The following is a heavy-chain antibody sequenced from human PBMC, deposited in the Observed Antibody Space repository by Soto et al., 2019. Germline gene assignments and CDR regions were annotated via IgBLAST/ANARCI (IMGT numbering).Heavy chain of an antibody. CDR3: ARGIAARTNRGGIAY. V-gene: IGHV1-2*04. D-gene: IGHD6-6*01. CDR2: INPNSGGT. J-gene: IGHJ4*02. Sequence: WFSVKVSCKASGYTYTGYFIDWVRHAPRQGLEWMGWINPNSGGTNYAQKFQGWVTMTRDTSISTAYMELSRLRSDDTAVYYCARGIAARTNRGGIAYWGQGTLVTVSS. CDR1: GYTYTGYF.